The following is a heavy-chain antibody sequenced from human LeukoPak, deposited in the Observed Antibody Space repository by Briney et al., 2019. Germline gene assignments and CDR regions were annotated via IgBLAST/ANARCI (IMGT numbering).Heavy chain of an antibody. Sequence: GGSLRLSCAASGFTFSDYYMSWIRQAPGKGLEWVSYISSSGSTIYYADSVKGRFTISRDNAKNSLYLQMNSLRAEDTAVYYCAREVGVRQQLVLPPYYFDYWGQGTLVTVSS. D-gene: IGHD6-13*01. CDR2: ISSSGSTI. CDR1: GFTFSDYY. V-gene: IGHV3-11*04. CDR3: AREVGVRQQLVLPPYYFDY. J-gene: IGHJ4*02.